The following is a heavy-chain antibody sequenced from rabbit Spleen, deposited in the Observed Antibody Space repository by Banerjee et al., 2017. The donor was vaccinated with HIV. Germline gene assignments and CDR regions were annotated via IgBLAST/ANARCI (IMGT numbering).Heavy chain of an antibody. CDR2: DGGGIGST. J-gene: IGHJ4*01. D-gene: IGHD3-1*01. V-gene: IGHV1S45*01. CDR3: ARGSNGNNWAFNL. Sequence: QEQLVESGGGLVQPGASLTLTCTASGFSFSSSYNMCWVRQAPGKGLEWIGSDGGGIGSTYYANWAKCRFTNSKTSSTTVTLQMTSLTAADTASYFCARGSNGNNWAFNLWGPGTLVTVS. CDR1: GFSFSSSYN.